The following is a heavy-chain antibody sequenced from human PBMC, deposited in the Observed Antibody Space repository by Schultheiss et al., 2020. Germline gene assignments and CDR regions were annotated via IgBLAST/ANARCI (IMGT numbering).Heavy chain of an antibody. CDR2: ISAYNGNT. CDR3: ARVDPVNYDYIWGSYRYLGY. V-gene: IGHV1-18*01. CDR1: GYTFTSYG. J-gene: IGHJ4*02. Sequence: ASVKVSCKASGYTFTSYGISWVRQAPGQGLEWMGWISAYNGNTNYAQKLQGRVTMTTDTSTSTAYMELRSLRSDDTAVYYCARVDPVNYDYIWGSYRYLGYWGQGNLGTVSS. D-gene: IGHD3-16*02.